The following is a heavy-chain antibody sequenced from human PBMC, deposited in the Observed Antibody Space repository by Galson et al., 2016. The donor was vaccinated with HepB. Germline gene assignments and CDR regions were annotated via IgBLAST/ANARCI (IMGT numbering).Heavy chain of an antibody. CDR2: INTNTGNP. D-gene: IGHD4-17*01. CDR3: ATSTTVTGGDALDP. V-gene: IGHV7-4-1*02. J-gene: IGHJ3*01. Sequence: SVKVSCKASGHILSSYALNWVRQAPGQGLEWMGWINTNTGNPTYAQGFTGRFVFSLDTSVSTAYLQISSLKAADTAVYYCATSTTVTGGDALDPWGQGTVVTVSS. CDR1: GHILSSYA.